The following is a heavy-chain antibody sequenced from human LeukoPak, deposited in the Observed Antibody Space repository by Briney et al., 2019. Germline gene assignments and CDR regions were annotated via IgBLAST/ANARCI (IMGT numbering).Heavy chain of an antibody. CDR2: SRNKANTYTT. J-gene: IGHJ4*02. CDR3: ARGDSSGYYWNDY. D-gene: IGHD3-22*01. CDR1: GSTFSDHN. Sequence: GGSLRLSCAASGSTFSDHNMDWVRQAPGKGLEWIGRSRNKANTYTTEYAASVKGRFTISRDDSKNSLYLQMNSLKTEDTAVYYCARGDSSGYYWNDYWGQGTLVTVSS. V-gene: IGHV3-72*01.